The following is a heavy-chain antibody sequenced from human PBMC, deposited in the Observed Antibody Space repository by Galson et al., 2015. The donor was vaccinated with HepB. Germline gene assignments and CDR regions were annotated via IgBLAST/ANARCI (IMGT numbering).Heavy chain of an antibody. CDR3: ARGRYGSGYYGENDY. D-gene: IGHD6-19*01. CDR1: GFTFSSYA. J-gene: IGHJ4*02. CDR2: ISYDGSER. Sequence: SLRLSCAASGFTFSSYAIHWVRQAPGKGLEWVAVISYDGSERYYADSVKGRFTISRDNSKNTIHLQMNSLRGEDTAVYYCARGRYGSGYYGENDYWGQGTLVTVS. V-gene: IGHV3-30*04.